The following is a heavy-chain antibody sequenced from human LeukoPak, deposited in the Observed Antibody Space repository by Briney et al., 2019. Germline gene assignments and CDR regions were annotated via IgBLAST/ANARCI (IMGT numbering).Heavy chain of an antibody. Sequence: GGSLRLSCAASGFTFGNSWVHWVRQAPGKGLVWVSLINADGSTTTYADSVKGRFTISRDNARNTLSLQMNSLTIEDTAVYYCVVVVEPPDSDGFDVWGQGTMITASS. J-gene: IGHJ3*01. CDR2: INADGSTT. CDR3: VVVVEPPDSDGFDV. V-gene: IGHV3-74*01. D-gene: IGHD1-14*01. CDR1: GFTFGNSW.